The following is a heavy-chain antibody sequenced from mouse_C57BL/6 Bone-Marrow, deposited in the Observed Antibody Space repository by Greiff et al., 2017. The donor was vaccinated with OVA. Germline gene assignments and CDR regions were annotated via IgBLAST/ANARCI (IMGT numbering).Heavy chain of an antibody. J-gene: IGHJ2*01. Sequence: QVQLQQPGAELVMPGASVKLSCKASGYTFTSYWMHWVKQRPGQGLEWIGEIDPSDSYTNYNQKFKGKSTLTVDKSSSTAYIQLSCLTSEDSAVYYCAKGYDSLDYWGQGTTLTVSS. D-gene: IGHD2-4*01. V-gene: IGHV1-69*01. CDR3: AKGYDSLDY. CDR2: IDPSDSYT. CDR1: GYTFTSYW.